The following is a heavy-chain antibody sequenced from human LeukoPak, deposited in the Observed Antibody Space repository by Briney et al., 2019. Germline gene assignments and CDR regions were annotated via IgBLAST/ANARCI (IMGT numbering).Heavy chain of an antibody. Sequence: PSETLSLTCAVSGGSISSGGYSWSWIRQPPGKGLEWIGYIYHSGSTYYNPSLKSRVTISVDRSKNQFSLKLSSVTAADTAVYYCAGSLAARSFAFDIWGQGTMVTVSS. V-gene: IGHV4-30-2*01. J-gene: IGHJ3*02. D-gene: IGHD6-6*01. CDR3: AGSLAARSFAFDI. CDR2: IYHSGST. CDR1: GGSISSGGYS.